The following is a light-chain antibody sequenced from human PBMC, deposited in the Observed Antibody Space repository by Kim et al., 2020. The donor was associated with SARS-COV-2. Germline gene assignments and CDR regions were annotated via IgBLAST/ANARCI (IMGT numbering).Light chain of an antibody. Sequence: EIVLTQSPATLSLSPGERATLSCRASQSVSSYLAWYQQKPGQAPRLLIYDASNRATGIPARFSGSGSGTDFTLTISSLEPEDFGVYYCQQRSNWPPFTFGGGTKVDIK. CDR3: QQRSNWPPFT. V-gene: IGKV3-11*01. CDR2: DAS. CDR1: QSVSSY. J-gene: IGKJ4*01.